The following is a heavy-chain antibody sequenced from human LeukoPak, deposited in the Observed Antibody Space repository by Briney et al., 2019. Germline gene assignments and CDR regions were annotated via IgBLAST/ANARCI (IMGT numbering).Heavy chain of an antibody. CDR1: GGTFSSYA. V-gene: IGHV1-69*06. Sequence: EASAKVSCKASGGTFSSYAISWVRQAPGQGLEWMGGIIPIFGTANYAQKFQGRVTTTADKSTSTAYMELSSLRSEDTAVYYCARSGGSANWFDPWGQGTLVTVSS. CDR2: IIPIFGTA. J-gene: IGHJ5*02. CDR3: ARSGGSANWFDP. D-gene: IGHD2-15*01.